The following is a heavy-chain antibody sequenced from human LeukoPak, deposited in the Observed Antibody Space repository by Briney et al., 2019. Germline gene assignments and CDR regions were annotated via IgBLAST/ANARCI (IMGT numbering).Heavy chain of an antibody. Sequence: SETVSLTCAVYGGSFSGYYWSWIRQPPGKGLEWIGEINHSGSTNYNPSLKSRVTISVDTSKNQFSLNLSSVTAADTAVYYCARGSSSFDPWGQGTLVTVSS. V-gene: IGHV4-34*01. CDR3: ARGSSSFDP. J-gene: IGHJ5*02. CDR2: INHSGST. CDR1: GGSFSGYY. D-gene: IGHD6-19*01.